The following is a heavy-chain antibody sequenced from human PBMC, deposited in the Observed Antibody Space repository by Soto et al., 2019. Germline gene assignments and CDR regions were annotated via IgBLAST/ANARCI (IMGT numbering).Heavy chain of an antibody. D-gene: IGHD5-12*01. CDR2: IYYSGST. Sequence: SETLSLTCTVSGGSISSSSYYWGWIRQPPGKGLEWIGSIYYSGSTYYNPSLKSRVTISVDTSKNQFSLKLSSVTAADTAVYYCARVRRMVDRGYNFAPSGQGTPVPVSS. CDR3: ARVRRMVDRGYNFAP. J-gene: IGHJ5*02. V-gene: IGHV4-39*01. CDR1: GGSISSSSYY.